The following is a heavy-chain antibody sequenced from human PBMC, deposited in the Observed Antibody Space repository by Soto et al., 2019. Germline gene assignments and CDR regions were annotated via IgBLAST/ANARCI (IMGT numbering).Heavy chain of an antibody. Sequence: SQTLSLTCAISGDSVSSNSAAWNWIRQSPSRGLEWLGRTYYRSKWYNDYAVSVKSRITINPDTSKNQFSLQLNSVTTEDTAVYYCARDFYYYSSSWYYFDYWGQGTLVTVSS. J-gene: IGHJ4*02. CDR3: ARDFYYYSSSWYYFDY. D-gene: IGHD6-13*01. V-gene: IGHV6-1*01. CDR2: TYYRSKWYN. CDR1: GDSVSSNSAA.